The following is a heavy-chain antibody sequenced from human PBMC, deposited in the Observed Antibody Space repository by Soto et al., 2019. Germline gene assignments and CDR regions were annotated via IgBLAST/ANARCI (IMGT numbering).Heavy chain of an antibody. J-gene: IGHJ6*02. CDR3: ARDQEWGFTYGMDV. D-gene: IGHD2-8*01. V-gene: IGHV3-21*01. Sequence: GGSLRLSCAASGFTFSSYSMNWVRQAPGKGLEWVSSISSSSSYIYYADSVKGRFTISRDNAKNSLYLQMNSLRAEDTAVYYCARDQEWGFTYGMDVRGQGTTVTVFS. CDR1: GFTFSSYS. CDR2: ISSSSSYI.